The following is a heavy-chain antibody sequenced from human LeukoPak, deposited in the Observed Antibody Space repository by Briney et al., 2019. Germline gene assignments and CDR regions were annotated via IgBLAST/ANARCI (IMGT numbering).Heavy chain of an antibody. CDR2: INHSGST. J-gene: IGHJ6*03. V-gene: IGHV4-34*01. CDR3: ATFRRYSGSYYVFDYYYYMDV. CDR1: GGSFSGYY. Sequence: SETLSLTCAVYGGSFSGYYWSWIRQPPGKGLEWIGEINHSGSTNYNPSLKSRVTISVDTSKNQFSLKLSSVTAADTAVYYCATFRRYSGSYYVFDYYYYMDVWGKGTTVTVSS. D-gene: IGHD1-26*01.